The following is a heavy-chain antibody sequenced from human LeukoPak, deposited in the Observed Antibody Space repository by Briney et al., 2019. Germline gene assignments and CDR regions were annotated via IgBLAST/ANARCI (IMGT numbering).Heavy chain of an antibody. CDR1: GFTFSSYA. D-gene: IGHD3-16*01. V-gene: IGHV3-23*01. J-gene: IGHJ4*02. CDR3: ARYGGFLDY. CDR2: VSGSGGST. Sequence: GGSLRLSCAASGFTFSSYAMSWVRQAPGKGLEWVSDVSGSGGSTYYADSVKGRFTISRDNSKSTLYLQMNSRRGEDTAVYDCARYGGFLDYWGQGTLVTVSS.